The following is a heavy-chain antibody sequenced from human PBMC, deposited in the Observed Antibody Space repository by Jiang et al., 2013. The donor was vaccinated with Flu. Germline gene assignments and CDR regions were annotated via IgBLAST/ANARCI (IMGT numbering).Heavy chain of an antibody. V-gene: IGHV4-34*01. CDR3: ARRPFGVRGLPL. D-gene: IGHD3-16*01. Sequence: GSGLVKPSETLSLTCAVNGGSLTDYYMTWIRQPPGKGLEWIGEIHHSGATIYNPSLKSRVTISVDTSDNHVSLRLTSVTAADTSTYFCARRPFGVRGLPLWGQGTLVIVSS. J-gene: IGHJ4*02. CDR1: GGSLTDYY. CDR2: IHHSGAT.